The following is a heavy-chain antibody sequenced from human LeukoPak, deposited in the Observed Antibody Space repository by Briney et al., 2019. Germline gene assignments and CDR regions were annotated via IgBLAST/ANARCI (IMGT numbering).Heavy chain of an antibody. CDR3: ARDVRWLQPTAEYFQH. J-gene: IGHJ1*01. CDR2: INPNSGGT. D-gene: IGHD5-24*01. V-gene: IGHV1-2*02. CDR1: GYTFTDYY. Sequence: ASVKVSCKASGYTFTDYYMHWVRQAPGQGLEWMGWINPNSGGTNYAQKLQGRVTMTTDTSTSTAYMELRSLRSDDTAVYYCARDVRWLQPTAEYFQHWGQGTLVTVSS.